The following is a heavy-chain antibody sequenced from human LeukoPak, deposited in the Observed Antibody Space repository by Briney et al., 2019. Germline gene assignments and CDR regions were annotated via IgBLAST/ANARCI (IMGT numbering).Heavy chain of an antibody. Sequence: PGGSLRLSCAASGFTFSSYGMHWVRQAPGKGLEWVAVISYDGSNKYYADSVKGRFTISRDNSKNTPYLQMNSLRAEDTAVYYCAKVSVSGGHFDYWGQGTLVTVSS. CDR3: AKVSVSGGHFDY. CDR1: GFTFSSYG. V-gene: IGHV3-30*18. J-gene: IGHJ4*02. D-gene: IGHD2-15*01. CDR2: ISYDGSNK.